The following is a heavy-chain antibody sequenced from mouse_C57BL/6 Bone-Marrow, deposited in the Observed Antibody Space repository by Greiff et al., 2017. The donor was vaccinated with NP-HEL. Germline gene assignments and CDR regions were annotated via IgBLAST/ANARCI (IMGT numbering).Heavy chain of an antibody. CDR2: IDPSDSYT. J-gene: IGHJ3*01. CDR1: GYTFTSYW. V-gene: IGHV1-69*01. CDR3: AREGYYYGFAY. Sequence: VQLQQPGAELVMPGASVKLSCKASGYTFTSYWMHWVKQRPGQGLAWIGEIDPSDSYTNYNQKFKGKSTLTVDKSSSTAYMQLSSLTSEDSAVYYCAREGYYYGFAYWGQGTLVTVSA. D-gene: IGHD1-1*01.